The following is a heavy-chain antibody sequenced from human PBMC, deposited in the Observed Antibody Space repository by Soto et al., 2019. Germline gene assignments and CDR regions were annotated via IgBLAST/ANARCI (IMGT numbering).Heavy chain of an antibody. CDR1: GFTFSSYS. J-gene: IGHJ6*02. CDR2: ISGSGGST. D-gene: IGHD3-10*01. V-gene: IGHV3-23*01. CDR3: AKGGGRYYYYGMDV. Sequence: GGSLRLSCAASGFTFSSYSMNWVRQAPGKGLEWVSAISGSGGSTYYADSVKGRFTISRDNSKNTLYLQMNSLRAEDTAVYYCAKGGGRYYYYGMDVWGQGTTVTVSS.